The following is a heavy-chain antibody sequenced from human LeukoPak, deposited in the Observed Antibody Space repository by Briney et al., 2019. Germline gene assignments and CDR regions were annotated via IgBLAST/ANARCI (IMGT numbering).Heavy chain of an antibody. CDR2: LYSGGTT. CDR3: AMDSSWLPLKFDY. J-gene: IGHJ4*02. CDR1: GFTFSNYW. Sequence: PGGSLRPSCAASGFTFSNYWMSWVRQAPGKGLEWVSVLYSGGTTYYADSVKGRFTISRDNSKNTLYLQMNSLRAEDTAVYYCAMDSSWLPLKFDYWGQGTLVTVST. D-gene: IGHD5-24*01. V-gene: IGHV3-66*01.